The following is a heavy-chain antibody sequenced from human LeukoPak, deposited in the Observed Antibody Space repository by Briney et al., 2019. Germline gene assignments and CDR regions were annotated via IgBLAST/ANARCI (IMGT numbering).Heavy chain of an antibody. J-gene: IGHJ4*02. CDR3: ARGRYGSGSYFFDY. CDR2: IFTSGTT. Sequence: SQTLSLTCTVSGGSIRSSCGGCIRQPAGKGREWIRRIFTSGTTNYHPSLKSRATMSVDTSTNTSSLKLTSLTAAHTAIYVCARGRYGSGSYFFDYWGQGTLVTVSS. V-gene: IGHV4-4*07. CDR1: GGSIRSSC. D-gene: IGHD3-10*01.